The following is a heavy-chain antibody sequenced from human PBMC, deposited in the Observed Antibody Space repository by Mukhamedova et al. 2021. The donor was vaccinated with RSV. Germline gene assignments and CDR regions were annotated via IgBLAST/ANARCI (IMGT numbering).Heavy chain of an antibody. J-gene: IGHJ4*02. V-gene: IGHV3-53*04. Sequence: SGGSTYYADSVKGRFTISRHNSKNTLYLQMNSLRAEDTAMYYCARGTRDYYDSSGYGYYFDYWGQGTLVTVSS. D-gene: IGHD3-22*01. CDR2: SGGST. CDR3: ARGTRDYYDSSGYGYYFDY.